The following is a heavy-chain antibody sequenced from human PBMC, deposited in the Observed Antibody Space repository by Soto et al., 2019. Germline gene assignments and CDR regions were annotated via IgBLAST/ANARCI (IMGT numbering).Heavy chain of an antibody. D-gene: IGHD3-10*01. V-gene: IGHV3-30-3*01. CDR3: ARDPLVRGVISYFDY. J-gene: IGHJ4*02. CDR1: GFTFSSYS. Sequence: GGSLRLSCAASGFTFSSYSMHWVRQAPGKGLEWVAVISYDGSNKYYADSVKGRFTISRDNSKNTLYLQMNSLRAEDTAVYYCARDPLVRGVISYFDYWGQGTPVTVSS. CDR2: ISYDGSNK.